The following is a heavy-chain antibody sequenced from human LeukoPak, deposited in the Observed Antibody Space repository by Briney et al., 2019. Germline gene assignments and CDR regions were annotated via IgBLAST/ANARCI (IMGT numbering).Heavy chain of an antibody. V-gene: IGHV4-59*01. CDR2: IYYSGST. CDR1: GGSISSYY. CDR3: ARASYYYSGGSCYLAAFDI. Sequence: SETLSLTCTVSGGSISSYYWSWIRQPPGKGLEWIGYIYYSGSTNYNPSLKSRVTISVDTSKNQFSLKLSSVTAADTAVYYCARASYYYSGGSCYLAAFDIWAKGQWSPSLQ. D-gene: IGHD2-15*01. J-gene: IGHJ3*02.